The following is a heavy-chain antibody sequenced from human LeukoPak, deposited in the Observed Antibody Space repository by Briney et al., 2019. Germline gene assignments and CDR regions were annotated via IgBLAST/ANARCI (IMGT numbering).Heavy chain of an antibody. CDR3: AKRSSYDDSGYYSDY. D-gene: IGHD3-22*01. Sequence: PGGSLRLSCAASGYTFKNYGMNWVRQAPGKGLEWVSSINGPGGSTYYAPSVKGRFTISRDNYKSTLYLQMNDLRVEDTAVYFCAKRSSYDDSGYYSDYWGQGTLVTVSS. V-gene: IGHV3-23*01. J-gene: IGHJ4*02. CDR2: INGPGGST. CDR1: GYTFKNYG.